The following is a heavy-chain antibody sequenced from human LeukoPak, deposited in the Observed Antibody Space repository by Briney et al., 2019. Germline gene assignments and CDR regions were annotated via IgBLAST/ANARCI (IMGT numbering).Heavy chain of an antibody. CDR2: ISGSGGST. CDR1: GFTFSSYA. Sequence: GGSLRLSCAASGFTFSSYAMSWVRQAPGKGLEWVSAISGSGGSTYYADSVKGRFTTSRDNSKNTLYLQMNSLRAEDTAVYYCARSYDYVCGSYRLNWFDPWGQGTLVTVSS. D-gene: IGHD3-16*02. CDR3: ARSYDYVCGSYRLNWFDP. V-gene: IGHV3-23*01. J-gene: IGHJ5*02.